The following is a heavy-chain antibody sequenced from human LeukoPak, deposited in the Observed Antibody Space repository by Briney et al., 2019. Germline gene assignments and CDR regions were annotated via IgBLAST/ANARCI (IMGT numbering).Heavy chain of an antibody. CDR3: AKLGYGSGSH. CDR1: GFTFSSYA. Sequence: PGGSLRLSCAASGFTFSSYAMSWVRQAPGKGLEWIGEINHSGSTNYNPSLKSRVTISVDTSKNQFSLKLSSVTAADMAVYYCAKLGYGSGSHWGQGTLVTVSS. V-gene: IGHV4-34*08. CDR2: INHSGST. D-gene: IGHD3-10*01. J-gene: IGHJ4*02.